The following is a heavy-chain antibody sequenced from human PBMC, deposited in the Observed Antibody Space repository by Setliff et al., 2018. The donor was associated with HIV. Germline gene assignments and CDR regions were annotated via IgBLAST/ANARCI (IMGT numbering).Heavy chain of an antibody. D-gene: IGHD1-20*01. J-gene: IGHJ4*02. CDR3: ARYNWNPLGYRFDY. V-gene: IGHV3-11*01. Sequence: NPGGSLRLSCAASGFTFSDHYMSWIRQAPGKGLEWVSGISWNSGTIAYGDSVKGRFTISRDNAQNSLYLQMNSLRAEDTAVYYCARYNWNPLGYRFDYWGQGTLVTVSS. CDR1: GFTFSDHY. CDR2: ISWNSGTI.